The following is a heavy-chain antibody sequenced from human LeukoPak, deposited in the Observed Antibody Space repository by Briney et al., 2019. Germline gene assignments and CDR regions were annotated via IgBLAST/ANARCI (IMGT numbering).Heavy chain of an antibody. Sequence: SVKVSCKASGGTFSSYAISWVRQAPGQGLEWMGGIIPIFGTANYAQKFQGRVTITADKSTSTAYMELSSLRSEDTAVYYCAVSEFRYDSSGYYYAPDYWGQGTLVTVSS. CDR1: GGTFSSYA. D-gene: IGHD3-22*01. CDR2: IIPIFGTA. J-gene: IGHJ4*02. CDR3: AVSEFRYDSSGYYYAPDY. V-gene: IGHV1-69*06.